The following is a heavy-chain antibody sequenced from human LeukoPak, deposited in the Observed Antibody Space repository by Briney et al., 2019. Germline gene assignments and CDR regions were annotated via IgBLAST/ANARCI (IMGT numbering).Heavy chain of an antibody. V-gene: IGHV4-39*01. J-gene: IGHJ6*02. CDR1: GGSISSSSSY. D-gene: IGHD2-8*01. CDR2: IYYSGST. Sequence: SETLSLTCTVSGGSISSSSSYWGWIRQPPGKGLEWIGSIYYSGSTYYNPSLKSRVTISVDTSKNQFSLKLSSVTAADTAVYYCASLGYCTNGVCPNYYYYYGMDVWGQGTTVTVSS. CDR3: ASLGYCTNGVCPNYYYYYGMDV.